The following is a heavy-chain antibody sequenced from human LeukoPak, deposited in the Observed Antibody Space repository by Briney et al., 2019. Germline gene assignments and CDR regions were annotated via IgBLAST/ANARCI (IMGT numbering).Heavy chain of an antibody. CDR2: IYYSGST. V-gene: IGHV4-59*01. D-gene: IGHD2-2*01. Sequence: SETLSLTCTVSGGSISSYYWSWIRQPPGKGLEWIGYIYYSGSTNYNPSLKSRVTISVDTSKNQFSLKLSSVTAADTAMYYCARALGYCTSTSCLNYNYYGMEVWGQGTTVTVFS. CDR3: ARALGYCTSTSCLNYNYYGMEV. J-gene: IGHJ6*02. CDR1: GGSISSYY.